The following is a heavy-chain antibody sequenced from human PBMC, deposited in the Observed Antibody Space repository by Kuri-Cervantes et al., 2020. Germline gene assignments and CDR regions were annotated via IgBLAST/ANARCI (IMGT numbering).Heavy chain of an antibody. CDR3: ARLGYIDFDY. Sequence: SETLSLTCAVSGGSISSSSWWFWVRQPPGKGLEWIGEIYHSGSTNYTPSPKRRVTISGDKSKNQFSLKLSSVTAADTAVYYCARLGYIDFDYWGQGTLVTVSS. V-gene: IGHV4-4*02. D-gene: IGHD5-24*01. J-gene: IGHJ4*02. CDR1: GGSISSSSW. CDR2: IYHSGST.